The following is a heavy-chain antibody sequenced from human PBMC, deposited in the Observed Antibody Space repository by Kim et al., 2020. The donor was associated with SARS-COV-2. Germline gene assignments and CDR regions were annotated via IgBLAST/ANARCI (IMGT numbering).Heavy chain of an antibody. CDR2: VNHSGSA. Sequence: SETLSLTCAVSGGSFSGYYWTWIRQTPGKGLEWIGEVNHSGSANYNPSLTSRVTLSIDTSKTQFSLRLRSVTAADTAVYYCARGIYYFGSGTSYNALRFIPWGQGNLVPGPS. V-gene: IGHV4-34*01. CDR1: GGSFSGYY. D-gene: IGHD3-10*01. J-gene: IGHJ5*01. CDR3: ARGIYYFGSGTSYNALRFIP.